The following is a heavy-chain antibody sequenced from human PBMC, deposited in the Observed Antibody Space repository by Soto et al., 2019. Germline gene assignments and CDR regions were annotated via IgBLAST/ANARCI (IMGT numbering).Heavy chain of an antibody. CDR3: ARSSQSTVPTFDY. Sequence: QVQLQESGPGLVKPSQTLSLTCTVSGGSISSGGYYWSWIRQHPGKGLEWIGYIYYSGSTYYNPSLKSRVTLSXDXSKNQFSLKLSSVTAADTAVYYCARSSQSTVPTFDYWGQGTLVTVSS. V-gene: IGHV4-31*03. CDR1: GGSISSGGYY. CDR2: IYYSGST. D-gene: IGHD4-17*01. J-gene: IGHJ4*02.